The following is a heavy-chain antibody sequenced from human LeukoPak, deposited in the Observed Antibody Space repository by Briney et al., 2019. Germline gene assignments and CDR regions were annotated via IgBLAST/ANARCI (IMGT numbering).Heavy chain of an antibody. CDR3: ARGDCSSTSCYIGYYYYGMDV. V-gene: IGHV3-23*01. CDR1: GFTFSSYA. CDR2: ISGSGGST. D-gene: IGHD2-2*02. Sequence: PGGSLRLSCAASGFTFSSYAMSWVRQAPGKGLEWVSAISGSGGSTYYADSVKGRFTISRDNSKNTLYLQMNSLRAEDTAVYYCARGDCSSTSCYIGYYYYGMDVWGQGTTVTVSS. J-gene: IGHJ6*02.